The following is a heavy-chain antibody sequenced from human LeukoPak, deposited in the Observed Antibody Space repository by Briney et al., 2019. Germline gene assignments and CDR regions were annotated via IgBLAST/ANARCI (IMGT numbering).Heavy chain of an antibody. CDR2: IYYSGST. CDR3: ARAVGDFWSGYPDAFDI. D-gene: IGHD3-3*01. J-gene: IGHJ3*02. CDR1: GGSISSYY. Sequence: PSGTLSLTCTVSGGSISSYYWSWIRQPPGKGLEWIGYIYYSGSTNYNPSLKSRVTISVDTSKNQFSLKLSSVTAADTAVYYCARAVGDFWSGYPDAFDIWGQGTMVTVSS. V-gene: IGHV4-59*01.